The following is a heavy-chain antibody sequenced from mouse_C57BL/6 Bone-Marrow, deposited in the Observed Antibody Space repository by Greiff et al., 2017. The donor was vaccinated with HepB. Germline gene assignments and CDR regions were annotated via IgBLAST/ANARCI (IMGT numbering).Heavy chain of an antibody. V-gene: IGHV1-82*01. CDR1: GYAFSSSW. Sequence: VHLVESGPELVKPGASVKISCKASGYAFSSSWMNWVKQRPGKGLEWIGRIYPGDGDTNYNGKFKGKATLTADKSSSTAYMQLSSLTSEDSAVYFCARKTAQASYAMDYWGQGTSVTVSS. CDR2: IYPGDGDT. D-gene: IGHD3-2*02. J-gene: IGHJ4*01. CDR3: ARKTAQASYAMDY.